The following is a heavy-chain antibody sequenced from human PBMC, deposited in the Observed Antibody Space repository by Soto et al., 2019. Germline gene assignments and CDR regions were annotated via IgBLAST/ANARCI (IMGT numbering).Heavy chain of an antibody. V-gene: IGHV1-2*02. CDR3: AGSLLRGVNWFDP. CDR2: INPNNGGT. Sequence: GASVKVSCKASGDNFGDYYINWVRQAPGQRLEWMGWINPNNGGTKYAQNFQDSVIMTRDTSISTVYMQLSSLTSDDTALYFCAGSLLRGVNWFDPWGQGTLVTVS. J-gene: IGHJ5*02. D-gene: IGHD3-10*01. CDR1: GDNFGDYY.